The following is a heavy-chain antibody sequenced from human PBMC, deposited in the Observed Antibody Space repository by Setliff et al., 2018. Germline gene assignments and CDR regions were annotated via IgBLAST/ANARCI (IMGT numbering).Heavy chain of an antibody. CDR3: ARGTDYHGSGSYWAKDV. D-gene: IGHD3-10*01. CDR2: INPRTGVT. CDR1: GYTFTGHY. J-gene: IGHJ6*04. Sequence: ASAKVSCKASGYTFTGHYIHWVRQAPGQGLEWMGWINPRTGVTDYAQKFKGRVTMTRDTSITTVYMDLSSLKPDDTAVYYCARGTDYHGSGSYWAKDVWGKGTTVTVSS. V-gene: IGHV1-2*02.